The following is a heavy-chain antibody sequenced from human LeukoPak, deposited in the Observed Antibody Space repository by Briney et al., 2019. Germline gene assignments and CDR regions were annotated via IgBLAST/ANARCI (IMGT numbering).Heavy chain of an antibody. CDR2: IIPILGIA. Sequence: SVKVSCKASGGTFSSCAISWVRQAPGQGLEWMGRIIPILGIANYAQKFQGRVTITADKSTSTAYMELSSLRSEDTAVYYCARAGRDGYNYHYWGQGTLVTVSS. D-gene: IGHD5-24*01. J-gene: IGHJ4*02. CDR1: GGTFSSCA. CDR3: ARAGRDGYNYHY. V-gene: IGHV1-69*04.